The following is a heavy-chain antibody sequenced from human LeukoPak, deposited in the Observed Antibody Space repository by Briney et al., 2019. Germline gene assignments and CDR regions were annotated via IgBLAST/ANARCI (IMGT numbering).Heavy chain of an antibody. CDR1: GFTFSSYA. CDR2: ISYDGSNK. CDR3: AKGLPDILTGYFNY. Sequence: PGRSLRLSCAASGFTFSSYAMHWVRQAPGKGLEWVAVISYDGSNKYYADSVKGRFTISRDNSKNTLYLQMNSLRAEDTAVYYCAKGLPDILTGYFNYWGQGTLVTVSS. J-gene: IGHJ4*02. V-gene: IGHV3-30*04. D-gene: IGHD3-9*01.